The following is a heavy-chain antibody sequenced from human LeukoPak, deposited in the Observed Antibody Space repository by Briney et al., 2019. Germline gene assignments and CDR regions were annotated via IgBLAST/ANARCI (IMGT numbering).Heavy chain of an antibody. Sequence: ASVKVSCKASGHTFTRYYMHWVRQAPGQGLEWMGWINPNSGGTNYEQTFQGRVTMTRDTSVSTAYLELSRLRSDDTAVYYCARVADTAMRRYYMDVWGKGTTVTVSS. J-gene: IGHJ6*03. V-gene: IGHV1-2*02. CDR1: GHTFTRYY. CDR3: ARVADTAMRRYYMDV. CDR2: INPNSGGT. D-gene: IGHD5-18*01.